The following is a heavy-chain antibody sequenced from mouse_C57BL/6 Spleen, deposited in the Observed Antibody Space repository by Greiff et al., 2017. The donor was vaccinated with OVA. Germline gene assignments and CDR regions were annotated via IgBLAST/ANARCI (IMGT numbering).Heavy chain of an antibody. CDR1: GYTFTSYW. CDR2: IDPSDSYT. V-gene: IGHV1-50*01. CDR3: ARNRDYDYGGWFAY. D-gene: IGHD2-4*01. J-gene: IGHJ3*01. Sequence: VQLQQSGAELVKPGASVKLSCKASGYTFTSYWMQWVKQRPGQGLEWIGEIDPSDSYTNYNQKFKGKATLTVDTSSSTAYMQLSSLTSEDSAVYYCARNRDYDYGGWFAYWGQGTLVTVSA.